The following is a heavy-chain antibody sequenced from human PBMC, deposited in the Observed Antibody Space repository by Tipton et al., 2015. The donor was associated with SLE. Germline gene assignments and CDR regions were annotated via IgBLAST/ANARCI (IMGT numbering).Heavy chain of an antibody. D-gene: IGHD5-24*01. Sequence: TLSLTCTVSGGSISSYYWSWIRQPPGKGLEWIGEINHSGSTNYNPSLKRRVTISVDTSKNQFSLNLSSVTAADTAVYYCARQSATPHTGYYGMDVWGQGTTVTVSS. V-gene: IGHV4-34*01. CDR1: GGSISSYY. J-gene: IGHJ6*02. CDR3: ARQSATPHTGYYGMDV. CDR2: INHSGST.